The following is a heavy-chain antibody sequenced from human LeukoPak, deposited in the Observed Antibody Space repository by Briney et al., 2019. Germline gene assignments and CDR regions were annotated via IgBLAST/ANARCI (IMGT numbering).Heavy chain of an antibody. V-gene: IGHV1-24*01. CDR1: GYTFTDLC. Sequence: GGSVRVSCTASGYTFTDLCMNWVRQALGKGLEWVGGIDPEDDETNYVQNVKGRVTITEDTSTATAYMDLSSLRHDDTAVYYCETDFYGGRDFDYWGQGTLVTVSS. J-gene: IGHJ4*02. CDR2: IDPEDDET. D-gene: IGHD2/OR15-2a*01. CDR3: ETDFYGGRDFDY.